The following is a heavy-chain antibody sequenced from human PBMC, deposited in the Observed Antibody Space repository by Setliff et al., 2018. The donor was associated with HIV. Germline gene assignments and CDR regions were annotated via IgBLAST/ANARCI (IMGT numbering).Heavy chain of an antibody. CDR2: IYYTGST. J-gene: IGHJ4*02. D-gene: IGHD3-10*01. CDR1: GDSMSSYY. V-gene: IGHV4-59*01. CDR3: ARNRVPSSL. Sequence: KPSETLSLTCTVSGDSMSSYYWSWIRQPPGKGLEWIGSIYYTGSTDYNHSLMSRVTISLDTPKNQFSLKLNSVIAADTAVYYCARNRVPSSLWGQGTLVTVSS.